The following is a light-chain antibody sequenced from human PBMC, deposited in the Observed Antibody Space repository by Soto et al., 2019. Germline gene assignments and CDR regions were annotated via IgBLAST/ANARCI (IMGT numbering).Light chain of an antibody. Sequence: DIPMTQSPSSLYASVGDRVTITCRASQSITSYLNWYQQKPGKAPKLLIYAASSLQSGDPSRFIGSGSGTEYTLTISSLQPEDFACYYCQQSYSTPLTCGQGTEVEIK. CDR1: QSITSY. CDR2: AAS. J-gene: IGKJ1*01. CDR3: QQSYSTPLT. V-gene: IGKV1-39*01.